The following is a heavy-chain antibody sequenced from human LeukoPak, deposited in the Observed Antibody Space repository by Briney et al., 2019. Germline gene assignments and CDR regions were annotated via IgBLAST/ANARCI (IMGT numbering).Heavy chain of an antibody. J-gene: IGHJ3*02. V-gene: IGHV3-7*01. Sequence: GGSLRLSCTASGVTFNSYWMTWVRQAPGKGLEWVANTKQHGTQNYYVDSVKGRFTISRDNAENSLYLQMSSLRDEDTAVYYCARNVNAFDIWGRGTMVTVSS. CDR1: GVTFNSYW. CDR2: TKQHGTQN. CDR3: ARNVNAFDI.